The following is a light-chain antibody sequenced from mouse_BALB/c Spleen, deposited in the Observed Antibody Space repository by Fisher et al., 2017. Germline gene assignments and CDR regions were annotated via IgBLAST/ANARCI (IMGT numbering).Light chain of an antibody. CDR3: QQWNYPLWT. Sequence: IVLTQSPAIMSASPGEKVTISCSASSSVSYMYWYQQKPGSSPKPWIYRTSNLASGVPARFSGSGSGTSYSLTISSMEAEDAAIYYCQQWNYPLWTFGGGTKLEIK. CDR1: SSVSY. CDR2: RTS. V-gene: IGKV4-61*01. J-gene: IGKJ1*01.